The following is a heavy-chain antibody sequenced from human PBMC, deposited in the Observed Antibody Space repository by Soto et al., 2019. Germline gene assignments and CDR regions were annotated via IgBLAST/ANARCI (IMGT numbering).Heavy chain of an antibody. CDR1: GFTFSSYA. Sequence: GGSLRLSCAASGFTFSSYAMSWVRQAPGKGLEWVSAISGSGGSTYYADSVKGRFTISRDNSKNTLYLQMNSLRAEDTAVYYCAKSRDGYSFYYYYGMDVWGQGTTVTVSS. V-gene: IGHV3-23*01. CDR2: ISGSGGST. J-gene: IGHJ6*02. CDR3: AKSRDGYSFYYYYGMDV. D-gene: IGHD4-4*01.